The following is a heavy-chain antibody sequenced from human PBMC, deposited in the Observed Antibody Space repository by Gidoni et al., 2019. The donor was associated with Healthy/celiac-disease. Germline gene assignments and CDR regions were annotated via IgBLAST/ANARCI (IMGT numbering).Heavy chain of an antibody. D-gene: IGHD6-6*01. CDR3: AKVRSFRSMEGAAREGYYYYMDV. J-gene: IGHJ6*03. CDR1: GFTFSSYA. Sequence: EVQLLESGGGLVQPGGSLRLSCAASGFTFSSYALRWVRQAPGKGLEWVSAISGSGGSTYYADSVKGRFTISRDNSKNTLYLQMNSLRAEDTAVYYCAKVRSFRSMEGAAREGYYYYMDVWGKGTTVTVSS. CDR2: ISGSGGST. V-gene: IGHV3-23*01.